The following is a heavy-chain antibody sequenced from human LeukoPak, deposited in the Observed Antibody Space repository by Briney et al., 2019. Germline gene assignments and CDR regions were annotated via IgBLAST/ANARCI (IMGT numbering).Heavy chain of an antibody. Sequence: SETLSLTCTVSGGSISSGDYYWSWIRQPPGKGLEWIGCLYYSGSTNYNPSLKSRVTISVDTSKNQFSLKLSSVTAADTAVYYCARDVGHSFGSTSFFDYWGQGTLVTVSS. V-gene: IGHV4-61*08. J-gene: IGHJ4*02. D-gene: IGHD5-18*01. CDR3: ARDVGHSFGSTSFFDY. CDR1: GGSISSGDYY. CDR2: LYYSGST.